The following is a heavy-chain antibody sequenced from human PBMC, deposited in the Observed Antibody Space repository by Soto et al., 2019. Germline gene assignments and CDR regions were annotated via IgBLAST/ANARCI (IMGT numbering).Heavy chain of an antibody. V-gene: IGHV3-64D*06. CDR3: VKGFILTAYGMDV. Sequence: GGSLRLSCSASGFTFSTYAFHWVRQAPGKGLEYVSGISSNGGSTYYADSVKGRFTISRDNSENTLYLQMSSLRVEDTAVYYCVKGFILTAYGMDVWGQGTTVTVSS. CDR2: ISSNGGST. J-gene: IGHJ6*02. D-gene: IGHD3-9*01. CDR1: GFTFSTYA.